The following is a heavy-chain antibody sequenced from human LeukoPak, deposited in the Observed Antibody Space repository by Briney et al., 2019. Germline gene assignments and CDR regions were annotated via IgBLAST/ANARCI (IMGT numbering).Heavy chain of an antibody. Sequence: SETLSLTCTVSGGSISSYYWSWIRQPPGKGLEWIGYVYYSGSTNYNPSLKSRVTISVDTSKNQFSLKLSSVTAADTAAYYCAREPYYYDSSGYYRAFDIWGQGTMVTVSS. CDR1: GGSISSYY. CDR2: VYYSGST. J-gene: IGHJ3*02. V-gene: IGHV4-59*12. CDR3: AREPYYYDSSGYYRAFDI. D-gene: IGHD3-22*01.